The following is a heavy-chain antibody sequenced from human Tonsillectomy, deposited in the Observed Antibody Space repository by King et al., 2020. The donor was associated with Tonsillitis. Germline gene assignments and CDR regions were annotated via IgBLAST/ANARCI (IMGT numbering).Heavy chain of an antibody. D-gene: IGHD1-26*01. CDR2: MYSSGST. CDR3: ARDILGAADAFDI. Sequence: VQLQESGPGLVKPSQTLSLTCTVSGGSISSGDYYWSWIRQPAGRGLEWIGRMYSSGSTYYNPSLNSRVTMSGDTSKNQFSLKLSSVTAADTAVYYGARDILGAADAFDIWGQGTMVTVSS. CDR1: GGSISSGDYY. J-gene: IGHJ3*02. V-gene: IGHV4-61*02.